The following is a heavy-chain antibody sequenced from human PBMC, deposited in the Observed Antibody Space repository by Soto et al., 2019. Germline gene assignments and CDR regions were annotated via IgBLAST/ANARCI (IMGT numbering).Heavy chain of an antibody. V-gene: IGHV3-23*01. D-gene: IGHD3-10*01. Sequence: GGSLRLSCAASGFTFSNYAMNWVRQAPGKGLEWVSGTSDSGGNTYYADSVKGRFTISRDNSKNTLYLQMTSLRAEDTAVYHCAKDHFGSGSYRFDYWGQGTLATVSS. CDR1: GFTFSNYA. CDR3: AKDHFGSGSYRFDY. CDR2: TSDSGGNT. J-gene: IGHJ4*02.